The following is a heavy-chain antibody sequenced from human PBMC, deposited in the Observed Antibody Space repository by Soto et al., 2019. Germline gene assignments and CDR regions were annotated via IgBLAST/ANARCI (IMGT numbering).Heavy chain of an antibody. V-gene: IGHV4-34*01. CDR2: IHDSGST. D-gene: IGHD7-27*01. CDR3: ARGSNWGLFDY. CDR1: GESFSGYY. Sequence: SETLSLTCAVYGESFSGYYWSWIRQPPGKGLEWIGEIHDSGSTNYNPSLKSRLIISVDTSRNQFSLKLSSVTAADTAVYYCARGSNWGLFDYWGQGTLVTVSS. J-gene: IGHJ4*02.